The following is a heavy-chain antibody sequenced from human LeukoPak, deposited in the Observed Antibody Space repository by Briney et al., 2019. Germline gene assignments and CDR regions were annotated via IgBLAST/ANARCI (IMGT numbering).Heavy chain of an antibody. D-gene: IGHD6-19*01. CDR3: ARVRGWPTYYFDY. V-gene: IGHV3-7*01. CDR1: GFTFSNYW. J-gene: IGHJ4*02. CDR2: IKQDGSDK. Sequence: GGSLRLSCAVSGFTFSNYWMSWVRKAPGKGLEWVASIKQDGSDKHYVDPVRGRFTISRDNAKNSLYLQMNSLRAEDTAVYYCARVRGWPTYYFDYRGQGTLVTVSS.